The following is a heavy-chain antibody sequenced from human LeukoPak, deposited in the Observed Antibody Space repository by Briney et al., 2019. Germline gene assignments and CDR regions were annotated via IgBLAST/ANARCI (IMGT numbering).Heavy chain of an antibody. CDR1: GGTFSSYA. CDR2: IIPILGIA. Sequence: SVKVSCKASGGTFSSYAISWVRQAPGQGLEWMGRIIPILGIANYAQKFQGRVTITADKSTSTAYMELSSLRSEDTAVYYCARSMVRGVPPGYWGQGTLVTVSS. J-gene: IGHJ4*02. CDR3: ARSMVRGVPPGY. V-gene: IGHV1-69*04. D-gene: IGHD3-10*01.